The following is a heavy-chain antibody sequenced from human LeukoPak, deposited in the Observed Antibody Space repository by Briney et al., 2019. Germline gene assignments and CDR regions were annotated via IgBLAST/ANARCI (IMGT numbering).Heavy chain of an antibody. D-gene: IGHD3-16*02. CDR2: INHSGST. Sequence: PSETLSLTCAVYGGSFSGYYWSWIRQPPGKGLEWIGEINHSGSTDYNPSLKSRVTISVDTSKNLFSLKLSSVTAADTAVYYCARGWELSDWGQGTLVTVSS. CDR3: ARGWELSD. CDR1: GGSFSGYY. J-gene: IGHJ4*02. V-gene: IGHV4-34*01.